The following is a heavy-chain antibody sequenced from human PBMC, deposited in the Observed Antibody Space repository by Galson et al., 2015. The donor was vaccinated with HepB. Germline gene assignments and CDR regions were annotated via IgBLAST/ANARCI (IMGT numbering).Heavy chain of an antibody. V-gene: IGHV1-2*02. D-gene: IGHD1-26*01. Sequence: SVKVSCKASGYTFTGYYMHWVRQAPGQGLEWMGWINPNSGDTKYAQKFQGRVPMTRDTSISTAYMELSRLTSDDTAVYYCAREGVGPTTNYYGMDVWGQGTTVSVSS. CDR1: GYTFTGYY. J-gene: IGHJ6*02. CDR3: AREGVGPTTNYYGMDV. CDR2: INPNSGDT.